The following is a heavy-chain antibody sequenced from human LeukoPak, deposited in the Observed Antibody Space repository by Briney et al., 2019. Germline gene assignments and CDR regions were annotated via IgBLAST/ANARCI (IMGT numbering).Heavy chain of an antibody. CDR2: ISNHGTT. CDR1: GFSVSTNY. J-gene: IGHJ6*03. D-gene: IGHD6-19*01. CDR3: AKCSGWYYYYYYMDV. Sequence: GGSLRLSCAASGFSVSTNYMIWVRQAPGMGLECVSVISNHGTTYYADSVKGRFSISRDNSKNTLYLQMNSLRAEDTAVYYCAKCSGWYYYYYYMDVWGKGTTVTISS. V-gene: IGHV3-53*01.